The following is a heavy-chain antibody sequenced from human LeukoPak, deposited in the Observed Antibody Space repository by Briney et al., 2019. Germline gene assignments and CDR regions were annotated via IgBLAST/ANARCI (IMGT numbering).Heavy chain of an antibody. CDR3: ASERNVPVTTGGYYIDH. D-gene: IGHD4-17*01. V-gene: IGHV4-61*02. J-gene: IGHJ4*02. CDR1: GGSISSDVYY. Sequence: SETLSLTCSVSGGSISSDVYYWTWIRQPAGKGLEFLGRIQTGGTTYYNPSLKSRVMMSLDTSKNQFSLTLTPMTAADTAMYYCASERNVPVTTGGYYIDHWGQGTRVIVSS. CDR2: IQTGGTT.